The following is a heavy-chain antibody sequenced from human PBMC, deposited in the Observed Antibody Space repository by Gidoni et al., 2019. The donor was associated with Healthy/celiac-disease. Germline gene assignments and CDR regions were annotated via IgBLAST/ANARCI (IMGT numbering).Heavy chain of an antibody. CDR2: SSAYNGNT. J-gene: IGHJ4*02. CDR3: AQQQQLPPRLTN. Sequence: QVQLVQSGAEVKKPGASVKVSCKASGYTFPSDGISWVRQAPGQGLEWMGWSSAYNGNTNYAQKLQGRVTMTTDTSTSTAYMELRSLRSDDTAVYYCAQQQQLPPRLTNWGQGTLVTVSS. D-gene: IGHD6-13*01. V-gene: IGHV1-18*01. CDR1: GYTFPSDG.